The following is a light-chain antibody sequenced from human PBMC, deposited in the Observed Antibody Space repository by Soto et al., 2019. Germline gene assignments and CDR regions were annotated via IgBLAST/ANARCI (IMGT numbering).Light chain of an antibody. J-gene: IGKJ4*01. Sequence: APISCRASQSVSSYLAWYQQRPGQAPRLLIYDASNRATGIPVRFSGSGSGTDFTLTISSLEPEDFAAYYCQQSSNSPLTFGGRSKVDVK. CDR2: DAS. CDR1: QSVSSY. CDR3: QQSSNSPLT. V-gene: IGKV3-11*01.